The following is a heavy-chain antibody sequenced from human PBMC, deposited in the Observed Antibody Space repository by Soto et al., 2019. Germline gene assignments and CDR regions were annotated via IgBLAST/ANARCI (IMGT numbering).Heavy chain of an antibody. V-gene: IGHV2-70*01. J-gene: IGHJ4*02. CDR1: GFSLSTSGMC. Sequence: SGPRLVNSTQTLTLTCTFSGFSLSTSGMCVSWIRQPPGKALEWLALIDWDDDKYYSTSLKTRLTISKDTSKNQVVLTMTNMDPVDTATYYCARGVGDLLWKARPYYFDYWGQGTLVTVSS. CDR3: ARGVGDLLWKARPYYFDY. D-gene: IGHD3-10*01. CDR2: IDWDDDK.